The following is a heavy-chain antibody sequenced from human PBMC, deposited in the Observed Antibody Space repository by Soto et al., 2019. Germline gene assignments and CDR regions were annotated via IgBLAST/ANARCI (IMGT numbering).Heavy chain of an antibody. D-gene: IGHD3-22*01. CDR2: ISAYNGNT. Sequence: GSSVKVSCKASGYTFTSYGISWVRQAPGQGLEWMGWISAYNGNTNYAQKLQGRVTMTTDTSTSTAYMELRSLRSDDTAVYYCAREERDDSSGYWAPYYFDYWGQGTLVAVSS. CDR1: GYTFTSYG. CDR3: AREERDDSSGYWAPYYFDY. V-gene: IGHV1-18*04. J-gene: IGHJ4*02.